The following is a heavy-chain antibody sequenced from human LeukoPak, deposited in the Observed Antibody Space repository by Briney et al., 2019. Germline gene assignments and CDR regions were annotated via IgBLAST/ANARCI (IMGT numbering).Heavy chain of an antibody. Sequence: ASVKVSCKASGYTFTDYYMHWVRQAPGQGLEWMGIINPSGGSTSYAQKFQGRVTMTRDTSTSTVYMELSSLRSEDTAVYYCARGSSWYSGGYGMDVWGQGTTVTVSS. V-gene: IGHV1-46*01. CDR3: ARGSSWYSGGYGMDV. D-gene: IGHD6-13*01. J-gene: IGHJ6*02. CDR2: INPSGGST. CDR1: GYTFTDYY.